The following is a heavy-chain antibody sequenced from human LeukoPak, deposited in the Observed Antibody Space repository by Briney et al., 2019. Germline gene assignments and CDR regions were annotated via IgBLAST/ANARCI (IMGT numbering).Heavy chain of an antibody. D-gene: IGHD5-24*01. V-gene: IGHV3-53*01. CDR2: ISNGGDT. CDR3: ARLDGTYYYYMDV. CDR1: GFTVRDNY. Sequence: GGSLRLSCAASGFTVRDNYMSWVRQAPGKGLESVSVISNGGDTYYADSVKRRFTISRDNAKNSLYLQMNSLRAEDTAVYYCARLDGTYYYYMDVWGKGTTVTVSS. J-gene: IGHJ6*03.